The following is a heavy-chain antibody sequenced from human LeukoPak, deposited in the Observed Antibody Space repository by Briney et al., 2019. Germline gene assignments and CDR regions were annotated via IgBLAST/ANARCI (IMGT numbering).Heavy chain of an antibody. Sequence: ASVKVSCKASGYKFTDDYMHWVRQASGQGLEFMGWINPDSGFTNYAQKFQGRVTMTRDTSISTAYMELSRLRSDDTAVYYCARAPPAGFLDMDVWGKGTTVTVSS. CDR2: INPDSGFT. D-gene: IGHD3-3*01. J-gene: IGHJ6*03. CDR1: GYKFTDDY. CDR3: ARAPPAGFLDMDV. V-gene: IGHV1-2*02.